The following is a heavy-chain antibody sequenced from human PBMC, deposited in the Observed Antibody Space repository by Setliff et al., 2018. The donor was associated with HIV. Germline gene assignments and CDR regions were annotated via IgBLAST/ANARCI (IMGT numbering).Heavy chain of an antibody. CDR1: GGSFSSYG. CDR3: ARSSYDMLTGYYKALEY. Sequence: SVKVSCKASGGSFSSYGISWVRQAPGQGLEWMGGIIPILGITNYAQKFQGRVTISEDKSTSTVSMELSSLRSGDTAVYHCARSSYDMLTGYYKALEYWGQGTLVTVSS. CDR2: IIPILGIT. D-gene: IGHD3-9*01. J-gene: IGHJ4*02. V-gene: IGHV1-69*10.